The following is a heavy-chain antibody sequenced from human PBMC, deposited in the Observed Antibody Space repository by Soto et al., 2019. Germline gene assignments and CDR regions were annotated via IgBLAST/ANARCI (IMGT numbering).Heavy chain of an antibody. CDR3: ATDRRYRDSDYYGMDV. CDR1: GASIRSDGPY. J-gene: IGHJ6*02. D-gene: IGHD4-17*01. V-gene: IGHV4-31*11. Sequence: QVQLQESGPGLVKPSQTLSLTCVVSGASIRSDGPYWSWVRQFPGKGLEWIGYIHFSGTTFYSPSLMSRVSILLATSASSFSLQLSSVTAADTAVYYCATDRRYRDSDYYGMDVWGQGITVTV. CDR2: IHFSGTT.